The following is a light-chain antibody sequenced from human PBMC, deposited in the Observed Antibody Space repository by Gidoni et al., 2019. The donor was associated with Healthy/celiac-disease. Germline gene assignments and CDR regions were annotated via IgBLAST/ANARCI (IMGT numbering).Light chain of an antibody. J-gene: IGKJ2*01. V-gene: IGKV3-11*01. CDR2: DAS. CDR1: QSVSSY. Sequence: EVVLTQSPATLSLSPGERATLSCRASQSVSSYLAWYQQKPGKAPMLLIYDASNRATGIPARFSGSGSGTDFTLTISSLEPEDFAVYYCQQRSNWPYTFGQGTKLEIK. CDR3: QQRSNWPYT.